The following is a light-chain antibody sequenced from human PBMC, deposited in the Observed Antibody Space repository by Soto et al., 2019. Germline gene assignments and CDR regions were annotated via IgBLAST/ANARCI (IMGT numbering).Light chain of an antibody. J-gene: IGKJ2*01. CDR1: QSVGGSY. CDR3: HQYGTSART. V-gene: IGKV3-20*01. Sequence: EIVLTQSPGTLSLSPGERATLSCRASQSVGGSYLAWYQKKHGQAPRLLIYGASSRATGIPDRFSGSGSGTDLTLTICRLEPEDFAVYYCHQYGTSARTFGQGTKLEIK. CDR2: GAS.